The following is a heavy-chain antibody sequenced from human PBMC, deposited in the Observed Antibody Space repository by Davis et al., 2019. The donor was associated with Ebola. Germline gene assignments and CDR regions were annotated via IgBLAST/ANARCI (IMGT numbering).Heavy chain of an antibody. CDR2: IYGDDSDT. Sequence: PGGSLRLSCQTSGYNFGTHWIGWVRQMPGKGLEWVAIIYGDDSDTRYSPSFQGQVAIPVDKSISTAYLQWISLKASDTAIYYCARLRRQTYVNDPLYIWGQGTTVTVSS. CDR3: ARLRRQTYVNDPLYI. J-gene: IGHJ3*02. D-gene: IGHD3-10*01. V-gene: IGHV5-51*01. CDR1: GYNFGTHW.